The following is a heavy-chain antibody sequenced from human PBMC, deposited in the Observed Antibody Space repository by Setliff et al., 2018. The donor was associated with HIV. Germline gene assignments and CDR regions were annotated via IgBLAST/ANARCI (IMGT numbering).Heavy chain of an antibody. CDR1: GYSFTTSG. Sequence: ASVKVSCKASGYSFTTSGVSWVRQAPGQGLEWMGWINIRSGNTTYAQKFQGRITLTTDTSTSTAYMEVRSLRSDDTAVYYCARASSIPYYNYLSGSHDYYYYIDVWGEGTTVTVS. D-gene: IGHD3-3*01. CDR2: INIRSGNT. J-gene: IGHJ6*03. V-gene: IGHV1-18*01. CDR3: ARASSIPYYNYLSGSHDYYYYIDV.